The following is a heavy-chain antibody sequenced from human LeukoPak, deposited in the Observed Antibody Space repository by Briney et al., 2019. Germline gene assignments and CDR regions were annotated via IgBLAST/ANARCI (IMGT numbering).Heavy chain of an antibody. CDR2: ITSSSNYI. J-gene: IGHJ4*02. V-gene: IGHV3-21*03. CDR1: GLTFSDYS. D-gene: IGHD3-10*01. Sequence: GGSLRLSCAASGLTFSDYSMNWFRQAPGKGLEWVSSITSSSNYIYYADSVKGRFTISRDNAKNSLYLQMNSLRAEDTTVYYCARDCWDYGSGSYCGIDYWGQGTLVTVSS. CDR3: ARDCWDYGSGSYCGIDY.